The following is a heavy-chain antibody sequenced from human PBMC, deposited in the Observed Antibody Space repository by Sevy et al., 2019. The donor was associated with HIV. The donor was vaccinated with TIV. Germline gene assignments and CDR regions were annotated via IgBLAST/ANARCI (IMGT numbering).Heavy chain of an antibody. D-gene: IGHD6-13*01. CDR3: ARDSGYSINWYPAY. Sequence: GGSLRLSCAASGFTFSSHGMHWVRQAPGKGLEWVAVMSYDGSSKSYGDSVKGRFTISRDDSKNTLYLQMNSLRPEDTAMYYCARDSGYSINWYPAYWGQGTLVTVSS. V-gene: IGHV3-30*03. CDR1: GFTFSSHG. J-gene: IGHJ4*02. CDR2: MSYDGSSK.